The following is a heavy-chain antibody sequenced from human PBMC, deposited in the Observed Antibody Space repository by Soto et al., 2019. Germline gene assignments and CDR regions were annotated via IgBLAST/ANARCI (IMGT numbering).Heavy chain of an antibody. CDR3: AKGATVTTQYQYYGMDV. J-gene: IGHJ6*02. CDR1: GFTFDDFA. Sequence: PGGSLRLSCAASGFTFDDFAMCWVRQVPGKGLEWISLVNWDGDTTFYADSVKGRFIISRDNSKNSVYLQMNSLRSDDSAIYYCAKGATVTTQYQYYGMDVWGRGTTVTVSS. D-gene: IGHD4-17*01. V-gene: IGHV3-43D*04. CDR2: VNWDGDTT.